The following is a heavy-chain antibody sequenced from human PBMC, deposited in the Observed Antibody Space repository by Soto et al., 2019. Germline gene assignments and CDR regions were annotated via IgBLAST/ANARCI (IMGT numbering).Heavy chain of an antibody. D-gene: IGHD6-13*01. CDR1: GYTFTSYG. V-gene: IGHV1-18*01. CDR3: VRGASSLPGFY. J-gene: IGHJ4*02. Sequence: QVQLVQSGAEVKKPGASVKVSCKASGYTFTSYGITWVRQAPGQGLEWVGWISAYNGDTDYAQKFQGRVTMTTDTSTSTAYMELRSLRSVDTAVYYCVRGASSLPGFYWGQGTLVTVSS. CDR2: ISAYNGDT.